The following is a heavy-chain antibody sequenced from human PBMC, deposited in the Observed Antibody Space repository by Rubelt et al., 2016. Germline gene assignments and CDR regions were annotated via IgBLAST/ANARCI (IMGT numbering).Heavy chain of an antibody. CDR1: GFTFSIYA. Sequence: EVQLVESGGGLVQPGGSLRLSCAASGFTFSIYALSWVRQAPGKGLAWVSSFGVRGGSKDEADSVKGACTSCRDKPRNTWCLQMISLRAEDTGVYYCAKGGGGKSYTELDSWGHGTLVTVSS. D-gene: IGHD1-14*01. CDR2: FGVRGGSK. J-gene: IGHJ5*01. V-gene: IGHV3-23*04. CDR3: AKGGGGKSYTELDS.